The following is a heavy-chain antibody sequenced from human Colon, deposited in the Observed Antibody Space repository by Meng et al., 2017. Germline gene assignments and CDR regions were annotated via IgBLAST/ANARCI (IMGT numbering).Heavy chain of an antibody. CDR2: IFHAGNT. CDR3: ARDFHSTMTVFDS. V-gene: IGHV4-4*02. CDR1: GGSITNYNW. J-gene: IGHJ4*02. Sequence: QVQLLEAGPGLVKPSWTLSLPCAASGGSITNYNWWSWGRQPPGKGLEWIGEIFHAGNTNYNPSLKSRVTMSLDKSKNQFSLALTSVTAADTAVYYCARDFHSTMTVFDSWGQGTLVTVSS. D-gene: IGHD3-22*01.